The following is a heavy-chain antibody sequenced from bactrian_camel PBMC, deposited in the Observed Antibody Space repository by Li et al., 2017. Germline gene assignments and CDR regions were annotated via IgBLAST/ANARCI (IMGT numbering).Heavy chain of an antibody. CDR2: IYRGGTP. D-gene: IGHD1*01. V-gene: IGHV3S10*01. J-gene: IGHJ4*01. CDR3: APTADCGRDDDCRRREY. Sequence: VQLVESGGDVVQVGGSLRLSCLVSGFSAGTVGMSWVRQSPGNPLQWVATIYRGGTPMYRDSVKGRFSISRDAQKNAVYLDMNNLKTEDTAMYYCAPTADCGRDDDCRRREYWGKGTQVTVS. CDR1: GFSAGTVG.